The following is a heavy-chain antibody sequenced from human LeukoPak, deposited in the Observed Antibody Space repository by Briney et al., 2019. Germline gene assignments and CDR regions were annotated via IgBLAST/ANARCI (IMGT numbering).Heavy chain of an antibody. D-gene: IGHD1-26*01. V-gene: IGHV4-59*08. CDR3: ARHGPYLGRLSWFDP. CDR2: IYYTGST. J-gene: IGHJ5*02. CDR1: SGSISSYY. Sequence: SGTVSLTCTVSSGSISSYYWSWIRQPPGKGLEWIGYIYYTGSTNYNPSLKSRVTISVDTFKNQFSLNLSSVTAADTAVYYCARHGPYLGRLSWFDPWGQGTLVTVSS.